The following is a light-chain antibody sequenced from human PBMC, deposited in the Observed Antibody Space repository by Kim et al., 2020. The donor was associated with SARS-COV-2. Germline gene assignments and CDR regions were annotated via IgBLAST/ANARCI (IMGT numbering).Light chain of an antibody. CDR2: DVS. CDR1: SSDVGGYNY. J-gene: IGLJ1*01. V-gene: IGLV2-14*04. CDR3: SSYTSSSTYV. Sequence: GQSITISCTGTSSDVGGYNYVSWYQQHRGKAPKLMNYDVSKRPSGVSNRFSGSKSGNTASLTISGLPAEDEADYYCSSYTSSSTYVFGTGTKVTVL.